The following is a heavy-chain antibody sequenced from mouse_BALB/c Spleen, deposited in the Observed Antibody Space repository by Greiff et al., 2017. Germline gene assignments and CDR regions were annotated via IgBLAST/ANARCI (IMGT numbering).Heavy chain of an antibody. V-gene: IGHV14-3*02. CDR2: IDPANGNT. Sequence: EVKLVESGAELVKPGASVKLSCTASGFNIKDTYMHWVKQRPEQGLEWIGRIDPANGNTKYDPKFQGKATITADTSSNTAYLQLSSLTSEDTAVYYCASPYGNYAGYWGQGTTLTVSS. CDR3: ASPYGNYAGY. D-gene: IGHD2-1*01. CDR1: GFNIKDTY. J-gene: IGHJ2*01.